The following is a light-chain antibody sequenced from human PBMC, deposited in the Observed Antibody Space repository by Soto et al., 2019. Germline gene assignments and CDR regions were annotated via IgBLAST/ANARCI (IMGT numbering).Light chain of an antibody. V-gene: IGLV1-40*01. Sequence: QSVLTQPPSVSGAPGQRVTISCTGSSPNIGAGYDVHWYQQLPGTAPKLLIYGNSNRPSGVPDRFSGSKSGSSASLAIPGLQAEDEADYYCQSYDSSLSGSGVFGGGTKLTVL. CDR1: SPNIGAGYD. CDR2: GNS. J-gene: IGLJ2*01. CDR3: QSYDSSLSGSGV.